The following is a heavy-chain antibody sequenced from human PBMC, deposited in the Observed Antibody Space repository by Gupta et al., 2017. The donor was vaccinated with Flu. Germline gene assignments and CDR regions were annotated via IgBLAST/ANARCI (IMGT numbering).Heavy chain of an antibody. CDR2: MRGSDVST. CDR1: LSSYS. Sequence: LSSYSMSWVRQARGKGLEWVSAMRGSDVSTYYVDSVKGRCTISRDNSKNTLYMKINSLRAEDTAGDDCAKGRLGYTYYCDDWGQGTRGTVSA. D-gene: IGHD3-16*02. CDR3: AKGRLGYTYYCDD. V-gene: IGHV3-23*01. J-gene: IGHJ4*02.